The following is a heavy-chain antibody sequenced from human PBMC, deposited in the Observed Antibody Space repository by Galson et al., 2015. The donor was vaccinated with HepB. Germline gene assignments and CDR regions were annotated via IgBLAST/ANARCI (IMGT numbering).Heavy chain of an antibody. V-gene: IGHV1-18*04. Sequence: SVKVSCKASGYTFTSYGISWVRQAPGQGLEWMGWISAYNGNTNYAQKLQGRVTMTTDTSTSTAYMELRSLRSDDTAVYYCARRYYYDSSGYFDYWGQGTLVTVSS. CDR3: ARRYYYDSSGYFDY. D-gene: IGHD3-22*01. CDR2: ISAYNGNT. J-gene: IGHJ4*02. CDR1: GYTFTSYG.